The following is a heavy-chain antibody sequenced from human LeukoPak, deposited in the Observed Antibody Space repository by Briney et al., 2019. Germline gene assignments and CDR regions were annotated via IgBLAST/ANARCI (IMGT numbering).Heavy chain of an antibody. D-gene: IGHD3-22*01. J-gene: IGHJ6*03. V-gene: IGHV3-20*04. CDR2: INWNGGST. Sequence: GGSLRLSCAASGFTFDDYGMSWVRQAPGKGLEWVSGINWNGGSTGYADSVKGRFTISRDNAKNSLYLQMNSLRAEDTALYYCARVRRITMIVVVITHAHPGDYYMDVWGKGTTVTVSS. CDR3: ARVRRITMIVVVITHAHPGDYYMDV. CDR1: GFTFDDYG.